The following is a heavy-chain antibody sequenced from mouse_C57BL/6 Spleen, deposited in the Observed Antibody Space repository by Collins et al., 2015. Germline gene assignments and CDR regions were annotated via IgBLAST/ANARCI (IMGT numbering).Heavy chain of an antibody. V-gene: IGHV5-4*02. CDR3: ARGNYGSGFAY. D-gene: IGHD1-1*01. Sequence: EVQLVESGGGLVKPGGSLKLSCAASGFTFSDYYMYWVRQTPEKRLEWVATISDGGSYTYYPDSVKGRFTISRDNAKNNLYLQMSSLKSEDTAMYYCARGNYGSGFAYWGQGTLVTVSA. J-gene: IGHJ3*01. CDR1: GFTFSDYY. CDR2: ISDGGSYT.